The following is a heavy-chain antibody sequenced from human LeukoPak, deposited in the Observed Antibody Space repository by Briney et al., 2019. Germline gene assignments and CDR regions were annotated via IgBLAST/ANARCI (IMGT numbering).Heavy chain of an antibody. CDR1: GYTLTELS. CDR3: ARDGGHN. V-gene: IGHV1-2*06. Sequence: ASVKVSCKVSGYTLTELSMHWVRQAPGQGLEWMGRINPNSGGTNYAQKFQGRVTMTRDTSISTAYMELSRLRSDDTAVYYCARDGGHNWGQGTLVTVSS. CDR2: INPNSGGT. D-gene: IGHD3-16*01. J-gene: IGHJ4*02.